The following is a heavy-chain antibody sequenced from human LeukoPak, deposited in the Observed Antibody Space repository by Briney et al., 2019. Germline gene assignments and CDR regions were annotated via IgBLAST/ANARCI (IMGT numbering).Heavy chain of an antibody. CDR1: GLPIADFA. J-gene: IGHJ4*02. Sequence: GGSLRLSCVASGLPIADFAIHWVRQAPGKGVECVSLISGDGVSTFYAHSVKGRYSISRDNSKNSLYLEMNSLRTEDAAMYYCAKESGKFDYWGQGTLVAVSS. CDR2: ISGDGVST. V-gene: IGHV3-43*02. CDR3: AKESGKFDY.